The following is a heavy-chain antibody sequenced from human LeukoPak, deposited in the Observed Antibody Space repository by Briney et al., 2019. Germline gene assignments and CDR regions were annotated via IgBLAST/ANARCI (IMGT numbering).Heavy chain of an antibody. CDR1: AYTSPNYG. CDR3: ALPAKGAFFYYYLEV. J-gene: IGHJ6*03. Sequence: ASVKVSCKAPAYTSPNYGITWVRQAPGRGLEWMGWISTYNGNTQYAQNFQGRLTMTTDTPTKTVYMELRSLRSNDTAVYYCALPAKGAFFYYYLEVWGKGTTVTVSS. CDR2: ISTYNGNT. D-gene: IGHD2-2*01. V-gene: IGHV1-18*01.